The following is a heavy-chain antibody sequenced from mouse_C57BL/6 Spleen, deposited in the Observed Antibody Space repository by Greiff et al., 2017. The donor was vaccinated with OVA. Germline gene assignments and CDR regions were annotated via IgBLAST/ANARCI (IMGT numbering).Heavy chain of an antibody. CDR3: AIRAPITTVVAPGFAY. D-gene: IGHD1-1*01. CDR2: IHPSDSDT. CDR1: GYTFTSYW. V-gene: IGHV1-74*01. J-gene: IGHJ3*01. Sequence: QVQLQQPGAELVKPGASVKVSCKASGYTFTSYWMHWVKQRPGQGLEWIGRIHPSDSDTNYNQKFKGKATLTVDKSSSTAYMQLSSLTSADSAVYYCAIRAPITTVVAPGFAYWGQGTLVTVSA.